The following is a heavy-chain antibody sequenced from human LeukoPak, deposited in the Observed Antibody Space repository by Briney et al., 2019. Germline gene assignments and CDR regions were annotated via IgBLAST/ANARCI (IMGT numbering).Heavy chain of an antibody. CDR3: AKAADNGYYYYFDY. D-gene: IGHD3-22*01. J-gene: IGHJ4*02. CDR1: GFTFSSYA. CDR2: ISGSGGST. V-gene: IGHV3-23*01. Sequence: LSXXASGFTFSSYAMSWVRQAPGKGLEWVSAISGSGGSTYYADSVKGRFTISRDNSKNTLYLQMNSLRADDTAVYYCAKAADNGYYYYFDYWGQGTLVTVSS.